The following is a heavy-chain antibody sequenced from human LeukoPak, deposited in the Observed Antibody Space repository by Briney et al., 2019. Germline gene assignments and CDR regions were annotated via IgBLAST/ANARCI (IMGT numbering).Heavy chain of an antibody. J-gene: IGHJ5*02. Sequence: SETLSLTCAVYGGSFSGYYWSWIRQPPGKGLEWIGEINHSGSTNYNPSLKSRVTISVDTSKNQFSLKLSSVTAADTAVYYCARVSRGAQRRWFDPWGQGTLVTVSS. D-gene: IGHD3-10*01. CDR2: INHSGST. V-gene: IGHV4-34*01. CDR1: GGSFSGYY. CDR3: ARVSRGAQRRWFDP.